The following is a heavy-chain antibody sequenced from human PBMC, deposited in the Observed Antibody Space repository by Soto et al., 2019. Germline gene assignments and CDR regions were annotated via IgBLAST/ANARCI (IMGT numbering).Heavy chain of an antibody. CDR1: GGSISSSSYY. V-gene: IGHV4-39*01. Sequence: SETLSLTCTVSGGSISSSSYYWGWIRQPPGKGLEWIGSIYYSGSTYYNPSLKSRVTISVDTSKNQFSLKLSSVTAADTAVYYCASLTTVTLNFDYWGQGTLVTV. CDR2: IYYSGST. J-gene: IGHJ4*02. CDR3: ASLTTVTLNFDY. D-gene: IGHD4-17*01.